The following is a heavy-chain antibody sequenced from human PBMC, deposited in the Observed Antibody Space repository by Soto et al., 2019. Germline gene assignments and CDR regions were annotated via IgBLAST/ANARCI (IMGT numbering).Heavy chain of an antibody. Sequence: GSLRLSCAASGFIFENFGMSWVRQAPGKGLEWISSISGSGFKKYYADSVKGRFTISRDNSKSTVYLELNNLSAEDTAVYHCAKNQGVELVPLATVDWFDPWGQGSVVTAPQ. CDR1: GFIFENFG. J-gene: IGHJ5*02. CDR2: ISGSGFKK. D-gene: IGHD1-26*01. V-gene: IGHV3-23*01. CDR3: AKNQGVELVPLATVDWFDP.